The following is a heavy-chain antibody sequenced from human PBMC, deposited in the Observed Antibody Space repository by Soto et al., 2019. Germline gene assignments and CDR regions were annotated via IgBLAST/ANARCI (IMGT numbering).Heavy chain of an antibody. V-gene: IGHV4-30-4*01. CDR2: FHSSGAT. J-gene: IGHJ4*01. Sequence: QVQLQESGPGLVKPSQTLSLTCTVSGGSISSADYYWSWIRQPPGKGLEWIGYFHSSGATYKDPSLKSRVTISVDTSKNSISLKLDSVTAADTAVYYCASIWFGDFDYWGHGTLVTVSS. D-gene: IGHD3-10*01. CDR1: GGSISSADYY. CDR3: ASIWFGDFDY.